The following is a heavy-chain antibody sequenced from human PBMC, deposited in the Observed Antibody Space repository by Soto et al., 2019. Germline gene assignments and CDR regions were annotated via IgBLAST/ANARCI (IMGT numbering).Heavy chain of an antibody. Sequence: GGSLRLSCAASGFTFSSYSMNWVRQAPGKGLEWVSSISSSSSYIYYADSVKGRFTISRDNAKNSLYLQMNSLRAEDTAVYYCARATLLEYSSSSYYYYGMDVWGQGTTVTVSS. D-gene: IGHD6-6*01. CDR1: GFTFSSYS. J-gene: IGHJ6*02. CDR2: ISSSSSYI. V-gene: IGHV3-21*01. CDR3: ARATLLEYSSSSYYYYGMDV.